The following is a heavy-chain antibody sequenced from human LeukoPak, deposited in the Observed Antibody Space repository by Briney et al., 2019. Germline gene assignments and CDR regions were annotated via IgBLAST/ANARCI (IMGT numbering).Heavy chain of an antibody. V-gene: IGHV5-51*01. CDR1: GYSFTTYW. D-gene: IGHD2/OR15-2a*01. CDR3: ARPVIRNYRPYYFDY. J-gene: IGHJ4*02. CDR2: IYPGDSDT. Sequence: PGESLKISCKGSGYSFTTYWIGWVRQMPGKGLEWMGIIYPGDSDTRYSPSFQGQVTISADKSISTAYLQWSSLKASDTAMYYCARPVIRNYRPYYFDYWGQGTLVTVSS.